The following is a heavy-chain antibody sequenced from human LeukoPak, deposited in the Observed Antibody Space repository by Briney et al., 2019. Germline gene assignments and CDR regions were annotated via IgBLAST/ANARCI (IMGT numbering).Heavy chain of an antibody. CDR3: ARDGYGNNYMDV. V-gene: IGHV3-53*01. Sequence: TGGSLRLSCAASGFTVSTNFMSWVRQAPGKGLEWVSVIYSGGITYYADSVKGRFTISRDNSKNTLYLQINNLRAEDTAVYYCARDGYGNNYMDVWGKGTTVIVSS. CDR2: IYSGGIT. D-gene: IGHD1/OR15-1a*01. CDR1: GFTVSTNF. J-gene: IGHJ6*03.